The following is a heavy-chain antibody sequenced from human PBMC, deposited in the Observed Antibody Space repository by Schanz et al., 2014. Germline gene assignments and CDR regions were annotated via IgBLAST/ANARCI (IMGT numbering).Heavy chain of an antibody. J-gene: IGHJ4*02. Sequence: QVQLQQWGAGLLKPSETLSLTCAVYGGSFSGYYWSWIRQPPGKGLEWIAEINHGGSTNYNPSLKSRVTIAVDTTKNQFALKLRSVTAADTAVYYCARGARRTRVVPLYFDYWGQGTLVTVSS. CDR2: INHGGST. V-gene: IGHV4-34*01. CDR1: GGSFSGYY. D-gene: IGHD2-2*01. CDR3: ARGARRTRVVPLYFDY.